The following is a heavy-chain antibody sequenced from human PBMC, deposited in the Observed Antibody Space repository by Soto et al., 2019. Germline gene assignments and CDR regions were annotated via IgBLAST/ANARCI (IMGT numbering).Heavy chain of an antibody. J-gene: IGHJ3*02. V-gene: IGHV2-5*02. CDR3: AHAVVLVVGAFDI. CDR1: GFSLSTFGVG. D-gene: IGHD2-15*01. Sequence: QITLKESGPTLVKPTQTLTLTCTFSGFSLSTFGVGVGYIRQPPGKALEWLALIYWDDDKRYSPSLKSRVTITKDTSKNQVVLTMTHMDPVDTATYYCAHAVVLVVGAFDIWGQGTMVTVSS. CDR2: IYWDDDK.